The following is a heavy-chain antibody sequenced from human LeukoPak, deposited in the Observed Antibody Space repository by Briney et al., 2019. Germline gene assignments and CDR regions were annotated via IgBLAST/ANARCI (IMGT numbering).Heavy chain of an antibody. CDR2: IKSKTDGGTT. CDR1: GFTFSNAW. J-gene: IGHJ3*02. CDR3: TTAPAAFDI. Sequence: QSGGSLILSCTASGFTFSNAWMSWVRQAPGKGLEWVGRIKSKTDGGTTDYAAPVKDRFTISRDDSKDTLFLQMNSLKIEDTAVYYCTTAPAAFDIWGQGTMVTVSS. V-gene: IGHV3-15*01.